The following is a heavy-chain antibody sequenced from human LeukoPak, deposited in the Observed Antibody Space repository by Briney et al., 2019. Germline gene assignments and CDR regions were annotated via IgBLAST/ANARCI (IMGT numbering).Heavy chain of an antibody. Sequence: GGSLRLSCAASGFTFSSYGMHWVRQAPGKGLEWVAFIRYDGSNKHYADSVKGRFTISRDNSKNTLYLQMNSLRAEDTAVYYCAKDASRYRSGGSCYSADYWGQGTLVTVSS. CDR3: AKDASRYRSGGSCYSADY. V-gene: IGHV3-30*02. J-gene: IGHJ4*02. CDR1: GFTFSSYG. D-gene: IGHD2-15*01. CDR2: IRYDGSNK.